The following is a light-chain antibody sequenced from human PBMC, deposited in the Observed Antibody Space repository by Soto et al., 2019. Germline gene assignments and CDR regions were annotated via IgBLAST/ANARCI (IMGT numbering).Light chain of an antibody. CDR2: DAS. Sequence: EIVLTQSPATLSLSPWGRATLSCRASQSVSTYLAWYQQRPGQAPRLLIYDASYRATDIPPRFSGSGSGTDFTLTISSLEPEDFAVYYCQQRRSWPPTITFGQGTRLEIK. V-gene: IGKV3-11*01. CDR3: QQRRSWPPTIT. CDR1: QSVSTY. J-gene: IGKJ5*01.